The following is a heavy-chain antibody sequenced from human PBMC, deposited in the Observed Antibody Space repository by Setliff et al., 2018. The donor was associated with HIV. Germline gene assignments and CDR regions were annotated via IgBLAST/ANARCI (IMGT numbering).Heavy chain of an antibody. D-gene: IGHD3-3*01. Sequence: LRLSCAASGFIFSSYAMTWVRQAPGKGLEWVSTIRGSGSGDTTHYADFVKGRFTISRDVSKNTLFLQMNNLGTEDTAVYYCARGRPTIFGVHNRPLDHWGQGTLVTVSS. J-gene: IGHJ4*02. CDR3: ARGRPTIFGVHNRPLDH. CDR2: IRGSGSGDTT. CDR1: GFIFSSYA. V-gene: IGHV3-23*01.